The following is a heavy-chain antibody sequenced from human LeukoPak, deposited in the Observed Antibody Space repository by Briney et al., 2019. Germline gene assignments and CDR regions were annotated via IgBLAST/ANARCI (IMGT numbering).Heavy chain of an antibody. V-gene: IGHV1-2*02. Sequence: ASVKVSCKASGYTFTGCYMHWVRQAPGQGLEWMGWINPNSGGTNYAQKFQGRVTMTRDTSISTAYMELSRLRSDDTAVYYCARLRNRFMALDYWGQGTLVTVSS. J-gene: IGHJ4*02. CDR2: INPNSGGT. D-gene: IGHD1-14*01. CDR1: GYTFTGCY. CDR3: ARLRNRFMALDY.